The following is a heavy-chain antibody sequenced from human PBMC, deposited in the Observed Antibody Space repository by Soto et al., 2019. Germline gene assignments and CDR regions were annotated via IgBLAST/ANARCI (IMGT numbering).Heavy chain of an antibody. J-gene: IGHJ5*02. CDR2: SYYSGTT. CDR1: GASISVHSYY. V-gene: IGHV4-39*01. D-gene: IGHD1-20*01. Sequence: PSETLSLTCTVSGASISVHSYYWTWIRQPPGKGLEWIGRSYYSGTTYFNPSLKSRATISVDTSKNQFSLRLTSVTAADTAIYYCTRRYNWHDTYFDPWGPGALVTVSS. CDR3: TRRYNWHDTYFDP.